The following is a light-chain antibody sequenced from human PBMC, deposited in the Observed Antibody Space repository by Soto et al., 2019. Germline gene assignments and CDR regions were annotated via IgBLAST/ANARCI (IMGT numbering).Light chain of an antibody. CDR2: GNS. J-gene: IGLJ2*01. CDR1: SSNIGAGYD. Sequence: QSVLTQPPSVSGAPGQRVTISCTGSSSNIGAGYDVHWYQQLPGTAPKLLIYGNSNRPSGVPDRFSGSKSGTSASLAITGLQAEDEADYYCQSYDSNVRKVFGGGTKLTVL. CDR3: QSYDSNVRKV. V-gene: IGLV1-40*01.